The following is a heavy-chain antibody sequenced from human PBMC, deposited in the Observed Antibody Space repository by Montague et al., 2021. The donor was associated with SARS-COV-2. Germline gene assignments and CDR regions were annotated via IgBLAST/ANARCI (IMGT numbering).Heavy chain of an antibody. V-gene: IGHV4-59*13. CDR3: ARFFGPYYYGLDV. CDR1: GGSLSIYY. J-gene: IGHJ6*02. D-gene: IGHD3-10*01. Sequence: SETLSLTCTVSGGSLSIYYWSWIRQPPGKGLECIGYIYYTGNTNYNPSLKSRVTISVDTSKNQFSLKLGPVTAADTAVYYCARFFGPYYYGLDVWGQGTTVTVSS. CDR2: IYYTGNT.